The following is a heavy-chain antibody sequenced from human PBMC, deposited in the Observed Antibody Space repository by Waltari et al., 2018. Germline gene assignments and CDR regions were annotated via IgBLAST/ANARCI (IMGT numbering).Heavy chain of an antibody. Sequence: QVQLVQSGAEVKKPGSSVKVSCKASGGTFSSYAISWVRQAPGQGIEWMGRIIPIFGTANYAQKFQGRVTITADKSTSTAYMELSSLRSEDTAVYYCARHYCGGDCYSSRYYGMDVWGQGTTVTVSS. CDR2: IIPIFGTA. D-gene: IGHD2-21*01. CDR3: ARHYCGGDCYSSRYYGMDV. V-gene: IGHV1-69*08. CDR1: GGTFSSYA. J-gene: IGHJ6*02.